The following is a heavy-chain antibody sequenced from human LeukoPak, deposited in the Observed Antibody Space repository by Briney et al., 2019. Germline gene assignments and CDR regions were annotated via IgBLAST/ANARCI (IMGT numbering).Heavy chain of an antibody. CDR2: INHSGST. Sequence: PSETLSLTCAVYGGSFSGYYWSWIRQPPGKGLEWIGEINHSGSTNYNPSLKSRVTISVDTSKNQFSLKLSSVTAADTAVYYCARGVGGRPFDYWGQGTLVTVSS. CDR3: ARGVGGRPFDY. D-gene: IGHD4-23*01. V-gene: IGHV4-34*01. J-gene: IGHJ4*02. CDR1: GGSFSGYY.